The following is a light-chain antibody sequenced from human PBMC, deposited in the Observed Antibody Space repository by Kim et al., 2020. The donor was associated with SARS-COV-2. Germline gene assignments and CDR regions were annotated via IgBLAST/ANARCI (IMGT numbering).Light chain of an antibody. V-gene: IGKV1-33*01. CDR3: QHYDALLS. CDR1: QHITNF. J-gene: IGKJ2*01. CDR2: DAS. Sequence: LSASVGDRVTITCRASQHITNFLNWYQHRPGKPPRLLIYDASNLETGVPSRFSGSGSGTHFTLTISSLQPEDIATYYCQHYDALLSFGQGTKLEIK.